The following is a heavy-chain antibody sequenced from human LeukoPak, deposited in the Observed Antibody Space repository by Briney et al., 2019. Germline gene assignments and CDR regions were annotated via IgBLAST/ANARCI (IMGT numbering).Heavy chain of an antibody. V-gene: IGHV3-48*03. CDR1: GFTFSSYE. Sequence: GGSLRLSCAASGFTFSSYEMNWVRQAPGKGLEWVSYISSSGSTIYYADSVKGRFTISRDNAKNSLYLQMNSLRDDDTAMYYCAKETPSYGSGSLGHYWGQGTLVTVSS. J-gene: IGHJ4*02. CDR3: AKETPSYGSGSLGHY. D-gene: IGHD3-10*01. CDR2: ISSSGSTI.